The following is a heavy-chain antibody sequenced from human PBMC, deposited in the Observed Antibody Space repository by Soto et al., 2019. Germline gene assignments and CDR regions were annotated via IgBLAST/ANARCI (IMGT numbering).Heavy chain of an antibody. Sequence: QVQLVQSGAEVKKPGSSVKVSCKASGGTFSSYAISWVRQAPGQGLEWMGGIIPIFGTANYAQKFQGRFTITADESTSTAYMELSSLRSEDTAVYYCARVQEFVGLEKVDTITDYYYGMDVWGQGTTVTVSS. CDR2: IIPIFGTA. J-gene: IGHJ6*02. D-gene: IGHD5-12*01. CDR3: ARVQEFVGLEKVDTITDYYYGMDV. V-gene: IGHV1-69*01. CDR1: GGTFSSYA.